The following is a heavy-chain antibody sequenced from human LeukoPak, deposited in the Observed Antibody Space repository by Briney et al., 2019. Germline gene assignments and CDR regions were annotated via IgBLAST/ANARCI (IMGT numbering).Heavy chain of an antibody. V-gene: IGHV3-30*18. Sequence: GRSLRLSCAASGFTFSSYGMHWVRQAPGKGLEWVAVISYDGSNKYHADSVKGRFTISRDNSKNTLYLQMNSLRAEDTAVYYCAKSRRDGYNLGAWGQGTLVTVSS. CDR3: AKSRRDGYNLGA. CDR1: GFTFSSYG. D-gene: IGHD5-24*01. J-gene: IGHJ4*02. CDR2: ISYDGSNK.